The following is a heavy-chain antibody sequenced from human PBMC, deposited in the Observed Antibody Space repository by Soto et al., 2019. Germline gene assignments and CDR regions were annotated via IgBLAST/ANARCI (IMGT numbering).Heavy chain of an antibody. V-gene: IGHV4-30-2*01. CDR3: ARARITMIRGVIIDC. D-gene: IGHD3-10*01. CDR1: GGSISSGGYS. Sequence: SETLSLTCAVSGGSISSGGYSWSWIRQPPGKGLECIGYIYHSVSTYYNPSLKSRVTISVDRSKNQFSLKLNSVTAADTAVYYCARARITMIRGVIIDCWGQGTLVTVSS. J-gene: IGHJ4*02. CDR2: IYHSVST.